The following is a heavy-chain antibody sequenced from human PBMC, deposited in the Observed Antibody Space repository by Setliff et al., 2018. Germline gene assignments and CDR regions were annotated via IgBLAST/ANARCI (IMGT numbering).Heavy chain of an antibody. CDR1: GYTLSNSI. V-gene: IGHV1-18*01. Sequence: ASVKVSCKASGYTLSNSILSWVRQAPGQGLEWVGWISAYNGKTYSAQKFQDRVTLTTHTXTNMGYLELRDLRSDDTAVYYCLRLVRYCTKIACQATSGDEVWGLGTLVTVSS. CDR2: ISAYNGKT. J-gene: IGHJ4*02. D-gene: IGHD2-8*01. CDR3: LRLVRYCTKIACQATSGDEV.